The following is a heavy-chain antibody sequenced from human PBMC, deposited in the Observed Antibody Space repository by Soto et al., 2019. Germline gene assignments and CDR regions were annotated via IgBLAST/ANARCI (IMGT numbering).Heavy chain of an antibody. J-gene: IGHJ5*02. Sequence: QVQLQESGPGLVKPSQTLSLTCTVSGASISSGGYYWGWIRQHPGKGLEWIGYIYYSGSTYYNPSLKRRVAISVDTSKNQFPLKLSSVTAAYTAVDYCARAPSPWGQGTLVTVSS. CDR3: ARAPSP. CDR1: GASISSGGYY. CDR2: IYYSGST. V-gene: IGHV4-31*03.